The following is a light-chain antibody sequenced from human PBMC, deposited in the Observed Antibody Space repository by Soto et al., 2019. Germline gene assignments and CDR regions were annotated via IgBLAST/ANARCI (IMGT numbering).Light chain of an antibody. J-gene: IGKJ4*01. V-gene: IGKV3-15*01. CDR2: GAF. Sequence: EIVITQSPATLSVSPGERNTLSCRASQSGSSNLAWYQQKSGQAPRLLMYGAFTRDTGIPDRFSVTGSRTEYTITSTRPQSDYCAVYYSSQHNNWPPLTFAAGTKVEIK. CDR3: SQHNNWPPLT. CDR1: QSGSSN.